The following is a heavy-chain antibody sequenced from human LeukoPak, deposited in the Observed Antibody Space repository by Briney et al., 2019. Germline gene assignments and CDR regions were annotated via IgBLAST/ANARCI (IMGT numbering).Heavy chain of an antibody. V-gene: IGHV1-69*05. D-gene: IGHD3-22*01. CDR3: ARGELGDSSGFSFFDY. CDR1: RGTFSSYG. Sequence: SVKVSCQSSRGTFSSYGISWVRPAPGQGLAWMGGVIAIFGRVKYGQKFQGRATITTDESTSTAYMELSSLTSEDTGVYYCARGELGDSSGFSFFDYWGQGTLVTVSS. CDR2: VIAIFGRV. J-gene: IGHJ4*02.